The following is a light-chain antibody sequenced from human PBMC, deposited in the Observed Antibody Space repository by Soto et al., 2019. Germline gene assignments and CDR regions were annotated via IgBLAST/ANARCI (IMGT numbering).Light chain of an antibody. CDR2: GAS. CDR3: HQYGSSPET. J-gene: IGKJ2*01. Sequence: EIMLTQSPGTLSLSPGERATLSCRASQRVSNNFLAWYQQKPGQAPRLLIFGASSRATGIPDRVSGSGSGTDFTLTINRLEPEDFAVYYCHQYGSSPETFGQGTKLEIK. CDR1: QRVSNNF. V-gene: IGKV3-20*01.